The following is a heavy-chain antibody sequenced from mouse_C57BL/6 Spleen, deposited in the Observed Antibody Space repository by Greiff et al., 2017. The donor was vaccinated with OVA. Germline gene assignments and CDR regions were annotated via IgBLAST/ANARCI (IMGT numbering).Heavy chain of an antibody. J-gene: IGHJ1*03. V-gene: IGHV5-17*01. D-gene: IGHD1-1*01. CDR3: ARQEGLLLRPYWYFDV. CDR2: ISSGSSTI. Sequence: EVQVVESGGGLVKPGGSLKLSCAASGFTFSDYGMHWVRQAPEKGLEWVAYISSGSSTIYYADTVKGRFTISRDNAKNTLFLQMTSLRSEDTAMYYCARQEGLLLRPYWYFDVWGTGTTVTVSS. CDR1: GFTFSDYG.